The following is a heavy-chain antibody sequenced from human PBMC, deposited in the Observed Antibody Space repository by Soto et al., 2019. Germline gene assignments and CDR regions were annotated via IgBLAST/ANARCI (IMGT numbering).Heavy chain of an antibody. CDR2: VKSGGTT. V-gene: IGHV3-15*01. D-gene: IGHD3-3*01. Sequence: GGSLRLSCAASGFTFITAWMNWVRQAPGKGLEWVGHVKSGGTTDYAAPVQGRFIISRDDSKNTVYLQMSSLKTEDTAVYYCAADKPGFGQGEFEYWGQGALVTVSS. J-gene: IGHJ4*02. CDR1: GFTFITAW. CDR3: AADKPGFGQGEFEY.